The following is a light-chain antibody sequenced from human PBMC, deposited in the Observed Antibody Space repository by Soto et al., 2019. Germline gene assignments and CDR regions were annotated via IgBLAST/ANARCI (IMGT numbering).Light chain of an antibody. CDR1: GSDIGGYNY. J-gene: IGLJ1*01. Sequence: QSVLTQPASVSGSPGQSITIYCIGTGSDIGGYNYVSWYQQHPGKAPTLMIYDVWARPLGVSHRFSGSKSGNTASLTISRLQGDDEADYYCSSYTADMTYVFGTGTKLTVL. V-gene: IGLV2-14*03. CDR3: SSYTADMTYV. CDR2: DVW.